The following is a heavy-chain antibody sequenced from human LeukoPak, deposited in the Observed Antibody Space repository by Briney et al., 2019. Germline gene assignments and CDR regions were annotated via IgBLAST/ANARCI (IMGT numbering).Heavy chain of an antibody. V-gene: IGHV1-2*02. CDR1: GYTFTGYY. D-gene: IGHD2-2*01. Sequence: ASVKVSCKASGYTFTGYYMHWVRQAPGQGLEWMGWINPNSGGTNCAQKFQGRVTMTRDTSISTACMELSRLRSDDTAVYYCARDIVVVPAAMSEPDYWGQGTLVTVSS. CDR3: ARDIVVVPAAMSEPDY. CDR2: INPNSGGT. J-gene: IGHJ4*02.